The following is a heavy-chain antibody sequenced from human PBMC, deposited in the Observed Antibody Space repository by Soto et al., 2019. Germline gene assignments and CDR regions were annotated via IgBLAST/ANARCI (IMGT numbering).Heavy chain of an antibody. CDR2: VDPNGGDS. CDR1: GYSFTDYK. V-gene: IGHV1-2*04. Sequence: ASVKVSCKTSGYSFTDYKLHWVRQAPGQGLEWMGWVDPNGGDSNSAQKFQGSVTMTWDTSITTAYLDLTNMDPVDTATYYCALSRLFLAYWGQGTLVTVS. J-gene: IGHJ4*02. D-gene: IGHD3-3*01. CDR3: ALSRLFLAY.